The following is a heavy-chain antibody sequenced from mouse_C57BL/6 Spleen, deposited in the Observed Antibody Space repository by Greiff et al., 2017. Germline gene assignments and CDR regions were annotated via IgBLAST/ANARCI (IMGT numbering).Heavy chain of an antibody. J-gene: IGHJ2*01. Sequence: VQLQQSGAELVRPGASVTLSCKASGYTFTDYEMHWVKQTPVHGLEWIGAIDPETGGTAYNQKFKGKAILTADKSSSTAYMELRSLTSEDSAVYYCTRRTTVGFDYWGQGTTLTVSS. CDR2: IDPETGGT. CDR3: TRRTTVGFDY. V-gene: IGHV1-15*01. D-gene: IGHD1-1*01. CDR1: GYTFTDYE.